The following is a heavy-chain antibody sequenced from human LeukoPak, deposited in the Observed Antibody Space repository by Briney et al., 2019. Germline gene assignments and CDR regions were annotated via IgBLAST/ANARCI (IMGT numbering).Heavy chain of an antibody. D-gene: IGHD6-6*01. CDR2: IYTSGST. V-gene: IGHV4-61*02. J-gene: IGHJ6*03. CDR1: GGSISSGSYY. CDR3: ARVSIAARLGYYYMDV. Sequence: SQTLSLTCTVSGGSISSGSYYWRWIRQPAGKGLEWIGRIYTSGSTNYNPSLKSRVTISVDTSKNQFSLKLSSVTAADTAVYYCARVSIAARLGYYYMDVWGKGTTVTVSS.